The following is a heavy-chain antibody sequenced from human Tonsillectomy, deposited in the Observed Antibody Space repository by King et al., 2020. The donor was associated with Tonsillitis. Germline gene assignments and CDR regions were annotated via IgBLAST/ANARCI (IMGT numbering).Heavy chain of an antibody. J-gene: IGHJ5*02. CDR2: IRYDERNK. V-gene: IGHV3-30*02. Sequence: HVQLVESGGGVVQPGGSLRLSCAASGFTFSDYGMHWVRQAPGKGLEWLAFIRYDERNKYHADSVKGRFTISRDNAKSTLYLQMNSLRAEDTAFYYCAKDAGPEWEQPTWLDPGGQGTLVTVSS. CDR1: GFTFSDYG. CDR3: AKDAGPEWEQPTWLDP. D-gene: IGHD1-26*01.